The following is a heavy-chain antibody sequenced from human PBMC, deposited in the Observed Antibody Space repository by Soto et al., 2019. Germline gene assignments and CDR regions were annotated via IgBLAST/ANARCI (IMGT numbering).Heavy chain of an antibody. J-gene: IGHJ4*02. D-gene: IGHD6-25*01. V-gene: IGHV1-18*01. CDR2: ISGFNGNT. Sequence: ASVKVSCKASGYTFSSYGISWVRQAPGQGLEWMGWISGFNGNTNYAQKLQGRVTMTTDTSTSTAYMELRSPRSDDTAVYYCARDSGSGPFDYWGQGTLVTVSS. CDR3: ARDSGSGPFDY. CDR1: GYTFSSYG.